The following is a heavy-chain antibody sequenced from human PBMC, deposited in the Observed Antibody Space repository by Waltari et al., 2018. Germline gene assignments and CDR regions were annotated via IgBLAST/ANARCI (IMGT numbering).Heavy chain of an antibody. D-gene: IGHD2-8*01. V-gene: IGHV3-9*01. CDR3: AKDKGYCSNGVCYAFDY. CDR1: GFTFDDYA. Sequence: EVQLVDSGGGLVQPGRSLRLSCAASGFTFDDYAMHWVRQAPGKGLEWVSSITWNSGSIGDADSVKGRFTISRDNAKNSLYLQMNSLRAEDTALYYCAKDKGYCSNGVCYAFDYWGQGTLVTVSS. J-gene: IGHJ4*02. CDR2: ITWNSGSI.